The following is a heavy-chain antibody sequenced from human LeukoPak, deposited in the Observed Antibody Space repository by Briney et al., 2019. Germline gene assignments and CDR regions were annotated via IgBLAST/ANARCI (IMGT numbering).Heavy chain of an antibody. CDR3: ARGTYCGGDCYTLYGMDV. D-gene: IGHD2-21*02. Sequence: GGSLRLSCAASGFTFSSYSMNWVRQAPGKGLEWVSSISSSSSYIYYADSVKGRFTISRDNAKNSLYLQMNSLRAEDTAVYYCARGTYCGGDCYTLYGMDVWGQGTTVTVSS. CDR1: GFTFSSYS. J-gene: IGHJ6*02. CDR2: ISSSSSYI. V-gene: IGHV3-21*01.